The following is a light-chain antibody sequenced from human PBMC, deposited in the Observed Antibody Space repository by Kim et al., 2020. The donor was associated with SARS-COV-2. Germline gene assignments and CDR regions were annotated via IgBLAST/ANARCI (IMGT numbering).Light chain of an antibody. CDR2: SDS. V-gene: IGLV3-9*01. J-gene: IGLJ3*02. Sequence: SYELTQPLSVSAALGQTARLTCGGTNIGYKNVHWYQQKPGQAPVLVIFSDSNRPSGFPERFSGSNSGNTATLTISRAQPGDDADYSCQVWDSSPAVFGGG. CDR3: QVWDSSPAV. CDR1: NIGYKN.